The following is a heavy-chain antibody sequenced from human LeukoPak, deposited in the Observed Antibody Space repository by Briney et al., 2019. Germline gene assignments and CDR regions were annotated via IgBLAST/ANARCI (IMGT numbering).Heavy chain of an antibody. V-gene: IGHV4-59*01. CDR2: IYYSGST. CDR3: ARVAGDLMYYFDY. D-gene: IGHD3-10*01. CDR1: GGSTSSYY. J-gene: IGHJ4*02. Sequence: PSETLSLTCTVSGGSTSSYYWSWIRQPPGKGLEWIGYIYYSGSTNYNPSLKSRVTISVDTSKNQFSLKLSSVTAADTAVYYCARVAGDLMYYFDYWGQGTLVTVSS.